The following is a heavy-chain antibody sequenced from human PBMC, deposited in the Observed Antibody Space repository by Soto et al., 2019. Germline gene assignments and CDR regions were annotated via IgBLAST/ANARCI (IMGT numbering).Heavy chain of an antibody. V-gene: IGHV1-24*01. J-gene: IGHJ6*02. CDR2: FDPEDGAT. Sequence: GASVKVSCKVSGYTLTELSMHWVRQAPGKGLEWMGGFDPEDGATIYAQKFQGRVTMTEDTSTDTAYMELSSLRSEDTAVYYCATGDKSLVVVAAPYYYYYGMDVWGQGTTVTVSS. CDR3: ATGDKSLVVVAAPYYYYYGMDV. D-gene: IGHD2-15*01. CDR1: GYTLTELS.